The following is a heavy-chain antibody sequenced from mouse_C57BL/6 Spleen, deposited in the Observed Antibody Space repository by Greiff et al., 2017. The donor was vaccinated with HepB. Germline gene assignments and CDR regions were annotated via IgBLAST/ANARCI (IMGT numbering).Heavy chain of an antibody. CDR3: ARHDYDNYAMDY. J-gene: IGHJ4*01. Sequence: VQLQQSGPELVKPGASVKISCKASGYTFTDYYMNWVKQSHGKSLEWIGDINPNNGGTSYNQKFTGKATLTVDKSSSTAYMELRSLTSEDSAVYYCARHDYDNYAMDYWGQGTSVTVSS. V-gene: IGHV1-26*01. CDR2: INPNNGGT. CDR1: GYTFTDYY. D-gene: IGHD2-4*01.